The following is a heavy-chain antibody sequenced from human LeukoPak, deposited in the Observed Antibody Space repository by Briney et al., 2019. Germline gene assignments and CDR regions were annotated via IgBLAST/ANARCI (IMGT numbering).Heavy chain of an antibody. CDR2: MNPNSGNT. Sequence: ASVKVSCKASGYTFTSYDINWVRQATGQELEWMGWMNPNSGNTGYAQKFQGRVTMTRNTSISTAYMELSSLRSEDTAVYYCARSISGWYRKDWFDPWGQGTLVTVSS. CDR3: ARSISGWYRKDWFDP. CDR1: GYTFTSYD. V-gene: IGHV1-8*01. J-gene: IGHJ5*02. D-gene: IGHD6-19*01.